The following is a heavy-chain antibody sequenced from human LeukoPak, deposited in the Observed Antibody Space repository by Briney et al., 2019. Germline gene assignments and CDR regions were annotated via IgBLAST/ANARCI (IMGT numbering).Heavy chain of an antibody. CDR3: ARDLTPGGLPMGY. CDR2: IIPIFGTA. CDR1: GGTFSSYA. J-gene: IGHJ4*02. Sequence: SVKVSCKASGGTFSSYAISWVRQAPGQGLEWMGGIIPIFGTANYAQKFQGRVTITADESTSTAYMELSSLRSEDTAVYYCARDLTPGGLPMGYWGQGTLVTVSS. D-gene: IGHD3-16*01. V-gene: IGHV1-69*13.